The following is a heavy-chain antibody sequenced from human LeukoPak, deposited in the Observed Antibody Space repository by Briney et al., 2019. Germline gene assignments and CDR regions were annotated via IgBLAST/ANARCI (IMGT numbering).Heavy chain of an antibody. CDR2: INPSGGRT. CDR3: ARENYYDSTGYKSDY. V-gene: IGHV1-46*04. D-gene: IGHD3-22*01. Sequence: GASVKVSCKASGYTFTSYYMHWVRQAPGQGLYWVGMINPSGGRTAYAQKLQRRVTITSDMSTTTVYMELSSLRSEDTGVYHCARENYYDSTGYKSDYWGQGTQVTVSS. J-gene: IGHJ4*02. CDR1: GYTFTSYY.